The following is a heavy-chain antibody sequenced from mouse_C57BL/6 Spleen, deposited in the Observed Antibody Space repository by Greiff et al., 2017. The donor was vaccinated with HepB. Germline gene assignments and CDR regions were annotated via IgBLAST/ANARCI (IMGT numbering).Heavy chain of an antibody. CDR1: GYAFSSYW. CDR3: AREEDGSGYSYAMDY. D-gene: IGHD3-2*02. V-gene: IGHV1-80*01. CDR2: IYPGDGDT. Sequence: QVQLQQSGAELVKPGASVKISCKASGYAFSSYWMNWVKQRPGKGLEWIGQIYPGDGDTNYNGKFKGKATLTADKSSSTAYMQLSSLTSEDSAVYFCAREEDGSGYSYAMDYWGQGTSVTVSS. J-gene: IGHJ4*01.